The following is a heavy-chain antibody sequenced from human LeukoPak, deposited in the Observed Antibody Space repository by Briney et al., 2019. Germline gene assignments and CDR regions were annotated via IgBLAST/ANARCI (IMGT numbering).Heavy chain of an antibody. CDR3: ARAGLFGSRSYFDY. V-gene: IGHV4-4*07. CDR2: IYTSGST. D-gene: IGHD3-10*01. J-gene: IGHJ4*02. Sequence: KPSETLSLTCTVSGGSMSSYYWSWIRQPAGKGLEWIGRIYTSGSTNYNPSLKSRVTMSVDTSKNQFSLKLSSVTAADTAVYYCARAGLFGSRSYFDYWGQGSLVTVSS. CDR1: GGSMSSYY.